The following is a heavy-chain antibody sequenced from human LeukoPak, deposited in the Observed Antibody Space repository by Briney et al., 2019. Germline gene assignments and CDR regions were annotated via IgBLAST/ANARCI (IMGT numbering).Heavy chain of an antibody. J-gene: IGHJ4*02. D-gene: IGHD6-13*01. CDR1: GFTFSSYA. CDR2: ISGSGGST. V-gene: IGHV3-23*01. Sequence: PGGSLRLACAASGFTFSSYAMSWVRQAPGKGLEWVSTISGSGGSTYYADSVKGRFTISRDNSKNTLYLQMNSLRAEDTAVYYCAKESSGSSWFDYWGQGTLVTVSS. CDR3: AKESSGSSWFDY.